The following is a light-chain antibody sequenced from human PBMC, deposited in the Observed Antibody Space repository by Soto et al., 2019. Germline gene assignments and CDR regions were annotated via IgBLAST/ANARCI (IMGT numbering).Light chain of an antibody. CDR3: QQHSSSPRT. Sequence: DIVLTQSPATLSLSPGERATISCRASQSLSRTYSAWYQQNPGQAPRLLIYGASSRATGIPARFSGSGYATAFILPISRLEPEDFAVYFCQQHSSSPRTFGQGTKVEIK. J-gene: IGKJ1*01. V-gene: IGKV3-20*01. CDR2: GAS. CDR1: QSLSRTY.